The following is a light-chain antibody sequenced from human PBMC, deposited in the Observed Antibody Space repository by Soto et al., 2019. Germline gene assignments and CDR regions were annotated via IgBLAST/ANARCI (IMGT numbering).Light chain of an antibody. CDR2: GAS. J-gene: IGKJ4*01. CDR1: QSVGSSY. CDR3: QQYGSSPLT. Sequence: EIVLTQSPGTLSLSPGERATLSCRASQSVGSSYLAWYQQKPGQAPRLLTYGASSRATGIPDRFSGSGSGTDFTLTISRLEPEDFAVYYCQQYGSSPLTFGGGAKVEIK. V-gene: IGKV3-20*01.